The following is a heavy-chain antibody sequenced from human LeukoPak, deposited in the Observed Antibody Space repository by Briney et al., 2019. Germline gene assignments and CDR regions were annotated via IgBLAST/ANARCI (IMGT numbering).Heavy chain of an antibody. Sequence: PSETLSLTCTVSGGSISSGGYYWSWIRQHPGKGLEWIGYIYYGGSTYYNPSLKSRVTISVDTSKNQFSLKLSSVTAADTAVYYCASSSWYRGDNWFDPWGQGTLVTVSS. CDR2: IYYGGST. D-gene: IGHD6-13*01. CDR1: GGSISSGGYY. CDR3: ASSSWYRGDNWFDP. J-gene: IGHJ5*02. V-gene: IGHV4-31*03.